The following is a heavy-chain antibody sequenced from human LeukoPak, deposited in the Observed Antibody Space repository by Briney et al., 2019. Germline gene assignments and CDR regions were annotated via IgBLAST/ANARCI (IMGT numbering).Heavy chain of an antibody. CDR1: GYSISSGYY. V-gene: IGHV4-38-2*02. D-gene: IGHD3-22*01. J-gene: IGHJ4*02. CDR3: ARDQVGYDSSGYCFDY. Sequence: SETLSLTCSVSGYSISSGYYWGWIRQSPGKGLEWIANMYHSGLIYYNPSLKSRITISVDTSKNQFSLKLSSVTAADTAVYYCARDQVGYDSSGYCFDYWGQGTLVTVSS. CDR2: MYHSGLI.